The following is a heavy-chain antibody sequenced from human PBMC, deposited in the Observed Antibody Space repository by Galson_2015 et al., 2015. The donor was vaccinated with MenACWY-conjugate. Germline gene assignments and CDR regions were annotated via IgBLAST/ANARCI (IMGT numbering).Heavy chain of an antibody. V-gene: IGHV3-23*01. Sequence: SLRLSCAASGFTFSNYGMAWVRQAPGKGLDWVSAMSRSGTSYYAASVKGRFTISRDNSKNTLYLQMNSLRVEDTAVYYCAREGFCSEGTCYFYDYWGQGTLVTVSS. CDR3: AREGFCSEGTCYFYDY. D-gene: IGHD2-15*01. CDR1: GFTFSNYG. J-gene: IGHJ4*02. CDR2: MSRSGTS.